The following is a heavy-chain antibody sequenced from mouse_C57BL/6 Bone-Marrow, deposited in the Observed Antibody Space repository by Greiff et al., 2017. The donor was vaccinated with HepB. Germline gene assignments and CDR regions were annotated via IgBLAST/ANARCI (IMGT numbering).Heavy chain of an antibody. CDR2: IDPSDSYT. CDR1: GYTFTSYW. V-gene: IGHV1-69*01. CDR3: AREDLPGFAY. J-gene: IGHJ3*01. Sequence: QVQLQQPGAELVMPGASVKLSCKASGYTFTSYWMHWVKQRPGQGLEWIGEIDPSDSYTNYNQKFKGKSTLTVDKSSSPAYMQLSSLTSEDSAVYYCAREDLPGFAYWGQGTLVTVSA.